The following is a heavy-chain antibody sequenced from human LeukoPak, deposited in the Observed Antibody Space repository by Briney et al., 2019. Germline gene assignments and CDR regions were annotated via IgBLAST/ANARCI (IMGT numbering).Heavy chain of an antibody. CDR1: GFTFSNSA. D-gene: IGHD6-19*01. V-gene: IGHV3-21*01. J-gene: IGHJ4*02. CDR2: ISSSSSYI. Sequence: GGSLRLSCAASGFTFSNSAMNWVRQVPGKGLEWVSSISSSSSYIYYADSMKGRFTISRDNAKNSLYLQMNSLRAEDTAVYYCARASSGWAVDLYYFDNWGQGTLVTVSS. CDR3: ARASSGWAVDLYYFDN.